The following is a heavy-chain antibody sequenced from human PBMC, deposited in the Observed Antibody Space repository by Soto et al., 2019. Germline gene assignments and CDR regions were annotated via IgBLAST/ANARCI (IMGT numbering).Heavy chain of an antibody. CDR2: ISAYNGNK. D-gene: IGHD2-15*01. CDR3: ARAVPEDLVVVVAATNFDY. Sequence: QVQLVQSGAEVKKPGSSVKVSCKASGYTFTSYGISWVRQAPGQGLEWMGWISAYNGNKNYAQKLQGRVTMTTDTSPSKAYMELRSLRSDDTAVYYCARAVPEDLVVVVAATNFDYWGQGTLVTVSS. J-gene: IGHJ4*02. CDR1: GYTFTSYG. V-gene: IGHV1-18*01.